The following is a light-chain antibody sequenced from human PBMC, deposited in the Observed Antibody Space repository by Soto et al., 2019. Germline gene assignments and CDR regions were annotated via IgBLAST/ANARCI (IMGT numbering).Light chain of an antibody. J-gene: IGKJ4*01. V-gene: IGKV3-15*01. CDR3: QEYNNWHPTT. CDR2: GAS. Sequence: EVGITQSPATLYETPGDRATLSCRASQSISSKLAWYQQKPGQAPRLLIYGASTRATGIPVRFSGSGSGTEFTLTITSLQSEDFALYYCQEYNNWHPTTSGGGTQVDIK. CDR1: QSISSK.